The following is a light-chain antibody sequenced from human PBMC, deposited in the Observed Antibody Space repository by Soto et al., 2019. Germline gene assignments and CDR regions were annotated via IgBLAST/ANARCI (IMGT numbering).Light chain of an antibody. CDR1: QTVSSTF. Sequence: EIVLTQSPCTLSLSPGERATLSCRASQTVSSTFLAWYQQKPGQAPRLLIYGVSNRATGIPDRFSGSGSGTDFTLTINRLEPEDFAVYFCGQFVSSPPRTFGQGTKVDIK. CDR2: GVS. V-gene: IGKV3-20*01. CDR3: GQFVSSPPRT. J-gene: IGKJ1*01.